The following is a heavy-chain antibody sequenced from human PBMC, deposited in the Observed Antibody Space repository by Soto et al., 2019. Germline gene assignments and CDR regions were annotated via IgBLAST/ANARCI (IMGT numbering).Heavy chain of an antibody. J-gene: IGHJ4*02. CDR3: AKGGSTTYDILTGYYGPYFDY. D-gene: IGHD3-9*01. CDR2: ISGSGGST. Sequence: GGSLRLSCAASGFTFSSYAMSWVRQAPGKGLEWVSAISGSGGSTYYADSVKGRFTISRDNSKNTLYLQMNSLRAEDTAVYYCAKGGSTTYDILTGYYGPYFDYWGQGTLVTVSS. CDR1: GFTFSSYA. V-gene: IGHV3-23*01.